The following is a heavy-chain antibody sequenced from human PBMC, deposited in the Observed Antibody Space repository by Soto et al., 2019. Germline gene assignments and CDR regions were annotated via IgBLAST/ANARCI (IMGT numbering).Heavy chain of an antibody. CDR1: GGSISSYY. CDR3: ARVIAGGYDFDAFYI. J-gene: IGHJ3*02. CDR2: IYYSGST. D-gene: IGHD5-12*01. Sequence: SETLSLTCTVSGGSISSYYWSWIRQPPGKGLEWIGYIYYSGSTNYNPSLKSRVTISVDTSKNQFSLKLSSVTAADTAVYYCARVIAGGYDFDAFYICGQRTMVTVSS. V-gene: IGHV4-59*01.